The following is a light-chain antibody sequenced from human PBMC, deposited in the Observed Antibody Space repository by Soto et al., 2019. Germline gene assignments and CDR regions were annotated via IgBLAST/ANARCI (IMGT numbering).Light chain of an antibody. CDR3: CSYTSISTSAV. Sequence: QSALTQPASASGSPGQSITISCTGTSSDIGDYTHVSWYQQHPGKAPELIIYEVSDRPSGVSNRFSGSKSGNTASLTISGLQTEDEADYYCCSYTSISTSAVFGGGTQLTVL. V-gene: IGLV2-14*01. CDR2: EVS. CDR1: SSDIGDYTH. J-gene: IGLJ2*01.